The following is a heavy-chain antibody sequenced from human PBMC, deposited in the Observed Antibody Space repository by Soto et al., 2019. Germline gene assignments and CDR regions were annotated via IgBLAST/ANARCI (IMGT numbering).Heavy chain of an antibody. J-gene: IGHJ4*02. V-gene: IGHV3-21*01. Sequence: GGSLRLSCAASGFTFSTYSMNWVRQAPGKGLEWISSISSTSTYIYYADSLKGRFTISRDNTKNSLYLQINSLRDDDTAVYYCARETAGYTSTSAFDYWGQGALVTVSS. D-gene: IGHD6-13*01. CDR3: ARETAGYTSTSAFDY. CDR2: ISSTSTYI. CDR1: GFTFSTYS.